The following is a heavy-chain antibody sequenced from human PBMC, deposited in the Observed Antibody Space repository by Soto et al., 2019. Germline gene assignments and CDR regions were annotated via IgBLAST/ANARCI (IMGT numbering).Heavy chain of an antibody. CDR1: GFTFSNAW. V-gene: IGHV3-15*01. D-gene: IGHD3-22*01. CDR2: IKSKTDGGTT. J-gene: IGHJ4*02. Sequence: PGGSLRLSCAASGFTFSNAWMSWVRQAPGKGLEWVGRIKSKTDGGTTDYAAPVKGRFTISRDDSKNTLYLQMNSLKTEDTAVYYCTTLYYYDSSGYYPGNNDDWGQGTLVTVSS. CDR3: TTLYYYDSSGYYPGNNDD.